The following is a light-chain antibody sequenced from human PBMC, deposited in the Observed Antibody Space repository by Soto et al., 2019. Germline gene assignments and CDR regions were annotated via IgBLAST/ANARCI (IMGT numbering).Light chain of an antibody. Sequence: DIQMTQSPSSLSASVGDRVTITCRASQSISSYLNWYHQKPGKAPKLLIYAASSLQSGVPSRFSGSGSGTDFTLTISSLQPEDFATYYCQQSYSTPRTFGQGIKVEIK. V-gene: IGKV1-39*01. CDR2: AAS. CDR1: QSISSY. CDR3: QQSYSTPRT. J-gene: IGKJ1*01.